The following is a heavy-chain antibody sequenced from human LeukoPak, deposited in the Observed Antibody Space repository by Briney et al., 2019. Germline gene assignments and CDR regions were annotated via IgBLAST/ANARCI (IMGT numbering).Heavy chain of an antibody. Sequence: WVRQAPGKGLEWIGSIYYSGSTYYNPSLKSRVTISVDTSKNQFSLKLSSVTAADTAVYYCARVNWNYSIGYWGQGTLVTVSS. V-gene: IGHV4-39*07. CDR2: IYYSGST. J-gene: IGHJ4*02. D-gene: IGHD1-7*01. CDR3: ARVNWNYSIGY.